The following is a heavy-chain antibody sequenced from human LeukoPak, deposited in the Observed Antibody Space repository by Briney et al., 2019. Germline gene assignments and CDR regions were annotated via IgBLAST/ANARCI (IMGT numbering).Heavy chain of an antibody. J-gene: IGHJ6*02. D-gene: IGHD1-14*01. CDR3: ARRPGSDYYGMDV. CDR1: GFTFNIYT. Sequence: GGSLRLSCAASGFTFNIYTMTWVRQAPGKGLDWVSITSDNGDYTHYADSVKDRFTISRDNSKNTVYLQMNSLRAEDTAVYYCARRPGSDYYGMDVWGQGTTVTVSS. CDR2: TSDNGDYT. V-gene: IGHV3-23*01.